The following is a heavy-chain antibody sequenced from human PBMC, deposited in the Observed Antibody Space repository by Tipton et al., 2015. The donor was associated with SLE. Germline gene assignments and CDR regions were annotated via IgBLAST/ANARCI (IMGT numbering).Heavy chain of an antibody. J-gene: IGHJ6*03. D-gene: IGHD4-17*01. Sequence: GSLRLSCAASGFTVSSNYMSWVRQAPGKGLEWVSVIYSGGSTYYADSVKGRFTISRDNSKNTLYLQMNSLRAEDTAVYYCARDYESVAFYYMDVWGKGTTVTVSS. CDR2: IYSGGST. CDR3: ARDYESVAFYYMDV. CDR1: GFTVSSNY. V-gene: IGHV3-66*02.